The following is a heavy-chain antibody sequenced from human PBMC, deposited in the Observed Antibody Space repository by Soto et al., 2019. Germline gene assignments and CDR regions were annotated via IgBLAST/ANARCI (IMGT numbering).Heavy chain of an antibody. J-gene: IGHJ6*02. CDR3: AREHYYDSSGQTGYYYGMDV. CDR2: ISYDGSNK. D-gene: IGHD3-22*01. V-gene: IGHV3-30-3*01. CDR1: GFTFSSYA. Sequence: QVQLVESGGGVVQPGRSLRLSCAASGFTFSSYAMHWVRQAPGKGLEWVAVISYDGSNKYYADSVKGRFTISRDNSKNTLYLQMNSLRAEDTAVYYCAREHYYDSSGQTGYYYGMDVWGQGTTVTVSS.